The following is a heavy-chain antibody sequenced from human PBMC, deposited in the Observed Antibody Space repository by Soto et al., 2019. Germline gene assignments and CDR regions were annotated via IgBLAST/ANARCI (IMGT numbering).Heavy chain of an antibody. CDR3: ARDKITGLFDY. Sequence: PSETLSLTCTVSGGSISSFDWNWIRQSPGKGLEWIGYISYSGSTNYNPSLKSRVTISVDTSKNQFSLKLTSVTAADTAVYYCARDKITGLFDYWGQGNLVTVSS. V-gene: IGHV4-59*12. CDR1: GGSISSFD. CDR2: ISYSGST. D-gene: IGHD2-8*02. J-gene: IGHJ4*02.